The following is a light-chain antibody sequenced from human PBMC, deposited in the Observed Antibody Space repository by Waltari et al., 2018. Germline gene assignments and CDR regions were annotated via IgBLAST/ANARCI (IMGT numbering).Light chain of an antibody. Sequence: QSVLTQPPSASGTPGQRVTIPCSGSSSNIGSNYVSWYQHLPGTAPKLLIYRNNQRPSGVPDRFSGSKSGTSASLAISGLRSEDEADYYCAAWDDSLSGHWVFGGGTKLTVL. J-gene: IGLJ3*02. CDR3: AAWDDSLSGHWV. CDR2: RNN. CDR1: SSNIGSNY. V-gene: IGLV1-47*01.